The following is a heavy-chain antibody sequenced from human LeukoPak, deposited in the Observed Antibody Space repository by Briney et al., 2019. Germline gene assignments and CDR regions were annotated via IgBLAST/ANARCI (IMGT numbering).Heavy chain of an antibody. CDR1: GGSISNYY. J-gene: IGHJ4*02. Sequence: SETLSLTCTVSGGSISNYYWSWIRQPPGKGLEWIGYIYHSGSTNYNPSLKSRVTISVDTSKNQFSLKLKSVTAADTARYYCVRDQSFYDSGSPYRLGDYFDYWGQGTMVTVSS. D-gene: IGHD3-10*01. V-gene: IGHV4-59*01. CDR3: VRDQSFYDSGSPYRLGDYFDY. CDR2: IYHSGST.